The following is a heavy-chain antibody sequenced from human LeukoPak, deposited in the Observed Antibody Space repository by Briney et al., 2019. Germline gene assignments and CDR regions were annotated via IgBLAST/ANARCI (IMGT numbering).Heavy chain of an antibody. V-gene: IGHV4-30-4*01. Sequence: PSETLSLTCTVSGGSISSGDYYWSWIRQPPGKGLECIGYIYYSGSTYYNPSLKSRVTISVDTSKNQFSLKLSSVTAADTAVYYCARLIAQDAFDIWGQGTMVTVSS. CDR3: ARLIAQDAFDI. CDR1: GGSISSGDYY. CDR2: IYYSGST. D-gene: IGHD2/OR15-2a*01. J-gene: IGHJ3*02.